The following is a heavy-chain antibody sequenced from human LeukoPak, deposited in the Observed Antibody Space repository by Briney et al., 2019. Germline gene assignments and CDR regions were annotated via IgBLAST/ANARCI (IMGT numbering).Heavy chain of an antibody. D-gene: IGHD6-6*01. CDR2: ISAYNGNT. Sequence: ASVKVSCKASGYTFTSYGISWVRQAPGQGLEWMGRISAYNGNTNYAQKLQDRVTMTTDTSTSTAYMELRSLRSDDTAVYYCARDLRASIAARSDWFDPWGQGTLVTVSS. CDR3: ARDLRASIAARSDWFDP. CDR1: GYTFTSYG. V-gene: IGHV1-18*01. J-gene: IGHJ5*02.